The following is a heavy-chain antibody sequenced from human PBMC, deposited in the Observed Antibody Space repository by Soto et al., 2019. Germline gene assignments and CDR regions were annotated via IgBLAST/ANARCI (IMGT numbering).Heavy chain of an antibody. D-gene: IGHD1-26*01. V-gene: IGHV3-13*04. Sequence: GGSLRLSCAASGFTFSTFDMHWVRQATGKALEWVSAIGAAGDTYYPGSVKGRFTISRENAKNSLYLQMNSLRAGDTAVYYCVRDSGGYTFDYRGQGTLVTVSS. CDR3: VRDSGGYTFDY. CDR2: IGAAGDT. J-gene: IGHJ4*02. CDR1: GFTFSTFD.